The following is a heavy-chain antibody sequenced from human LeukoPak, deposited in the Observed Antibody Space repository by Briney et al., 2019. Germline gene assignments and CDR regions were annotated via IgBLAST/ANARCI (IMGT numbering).Heavy chain of an antibody. CDR2: ISGSGDST. J-gene: IGHJ4*02. D-gene: IGHD5-18*01. CDR3: ARDRGYSCGY. V-gene: IGHV3-23*01. CDR1: GFTFSSYA. Sequence: PGGSLILSCAASGFTFSSYAMNWVRQAPGKGLEWVSTISGSGDSTYYADSVKGRFTISRDNSKNTLYLQMNSLRAEDTAVYYCARDRGYSCGYWGQGTLVTVSS.